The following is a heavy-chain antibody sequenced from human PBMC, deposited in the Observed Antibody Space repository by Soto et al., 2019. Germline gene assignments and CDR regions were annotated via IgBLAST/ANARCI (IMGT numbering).Heavy chain of an antibody. CDR1: GGSISSGGYY. CDR2: IYYSGST. CDR3: ARALGYANPRGFDP. Sequence: SETLSLTCTVSGGSISSGGYYWSWIRQHPGKGLEWIGYIYYSGSTYYKPSLKSQVTISVDTSKNQFSLKLSSVTAADTAVYYCARALGYANPRGFDPWGQGTLVTVSS. D-gene: IGHD5-12*01. J-gene: IGHJ5*02. V-gene: IGHV4-31*01.